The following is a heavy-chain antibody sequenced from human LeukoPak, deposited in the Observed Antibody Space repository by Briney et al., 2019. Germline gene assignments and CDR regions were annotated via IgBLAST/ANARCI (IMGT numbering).Heavy chain of an antibody. CDR2: ISGYNGNA. D-gene: IGHD6-13*01. Sequence: GASVKVSCQASGYTFIGYGVTWVRQAPGQGLEWMGWISGYNGNANYAQKLQGRVTMTTDTSTNTAYMEVRGLRSDDTAVYYCARDSSSSWYGFLDSWGQGTLVTVSS. J-gene: IGHJ4*02. CDR1: GYTFIGYG. CDR3: ARDSSSSWYGFLDS. V-gene: IGHV1-18*01.